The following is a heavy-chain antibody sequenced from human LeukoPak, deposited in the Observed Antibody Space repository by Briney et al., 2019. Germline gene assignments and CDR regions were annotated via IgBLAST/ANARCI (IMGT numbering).Heavy chain of an antibody. CDR1: GGSFSGYY. V-gene: IGHV4-34*01. Sequence: SEALSLTCAVSGGSFSGYYWSWIRQPPGKGLEWIAEINHSVGINYNPYIKSRVTTSVDTSKNQFSLKLRSVTSAETAVYYSARVYDISAGAALDIWGQGTMVTVSS. D-gene: IGHD3-22*01. CDR3: ARVYDISAGAALDI. J-gene: IGHJ3*02. CDR2: INHSVGI.